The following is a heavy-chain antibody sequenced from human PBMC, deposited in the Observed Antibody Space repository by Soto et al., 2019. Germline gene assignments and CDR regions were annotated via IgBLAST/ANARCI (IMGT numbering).Heavy chain of an antibody. CDR1: GGSVSSGSYY. CDR2: IYYSGST. J-gene: IGHJ5*02. V-gene: IGHV4-61*01. CDR3: ERSRIAARPNH. Sequence: SETLSLTCTVSGGSVSSGSYYWSWIRQPPGKGLEWIGYIYYSGSTNYNPSLKSRVTISVDTSKNQFSLKLSSVTAADTAVYYCERSRIAARPNHWGQGTLVTVYS. D-gene: IGHD6-6*01.